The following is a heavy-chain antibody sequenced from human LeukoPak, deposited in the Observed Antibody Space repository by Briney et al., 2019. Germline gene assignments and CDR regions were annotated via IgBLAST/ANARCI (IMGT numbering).Heavy chain of an antibody. CDR2: IKQDGSEK. J-gene: IGHJ4*02. D-gene: IGHD1-14*01. CDR3: ARDTRDASGIGDNDY. Sequence: GGSLRLSCAASGFTFSSYWMSWVRQAPGKGLEWVANIKQDGSEKYYVDSVKGRFTISRDNAKNSLYLQMNSLRAEDTAVYYCARDTRDASGIGDNDYWGQGTLVTVSS. CDR1: GFTFSSYW. V-gene: IGHV3-7*01.